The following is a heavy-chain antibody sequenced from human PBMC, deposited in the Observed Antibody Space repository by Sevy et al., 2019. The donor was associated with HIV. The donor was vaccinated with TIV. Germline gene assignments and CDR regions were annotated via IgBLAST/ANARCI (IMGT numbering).Heavy chain of an antibody. CDR1: GFTFSDHY. Sequence: GGSLRLSCAASGFTFSDHYMDWVRQAPGKGLEWVGRTRNKANSYTTEYAASVKGRFTISRDDSKNSLYLQMNSLKTEGTAVYYCARGGWGSYYFDYWGQGTLVTVSS. J-gene: IGHJ4*02. CDR3: ARGGWGSYYFDY. D-gene: IGHD3-16*01. CDR2: TRNKANSYTT. V-gene: IGHV3-72*01.